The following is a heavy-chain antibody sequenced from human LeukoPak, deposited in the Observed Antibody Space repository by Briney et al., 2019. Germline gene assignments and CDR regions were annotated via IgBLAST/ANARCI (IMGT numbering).Heavy chain of an antibody. CDR2: INHSGST. V-gene: IGHV4-34*01. CDR3: ARGYCSGGSCYSYYYYNYMDV. D-gene: IGHD2-15*01. CDR1: GGSFSGYY. J-gene: IGHJ6*03. Sequence: SETLSLTCAVNGGSFSGYYWSWIRQPPGEGMEWNGEINHSGSTNYNPSLKSRVTISVDTSNNQCSLKLSSVTAADTAVYYCARGYCSGGSCYSYYYYNYMDVWGKGTTVTVSS.